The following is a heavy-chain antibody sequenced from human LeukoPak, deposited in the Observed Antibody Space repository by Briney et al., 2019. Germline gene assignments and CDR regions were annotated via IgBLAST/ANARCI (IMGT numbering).Heavy chain of an antibody. CDR2: IKQDGSEK. CDR3: AREASRYYGSGSYGYYYYYMDV. Sequence: GGSLRLSCAASGFSFSSYWMSWVRQAPGKGLEWVANIKQDGSEKYYVDSVKGRFTISRDNAKNSLYLQMNSLRAEDTAVYYCAREASRYYGSGSYGYYYYYMDVWGKGTTVTISS. V-gene: IGHV3-7*01. CDR1: GFSFSSYW. J-gene: IGHJ6*03. D-gene: IGHD3-10*01.